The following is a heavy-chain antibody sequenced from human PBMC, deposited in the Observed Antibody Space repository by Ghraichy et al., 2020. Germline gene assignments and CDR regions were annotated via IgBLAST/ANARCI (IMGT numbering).Heavy chain of an antibody. D-gene: IGHD3-3*01. CDR3: ARRYLEWLLYWGPDYYGMDV. Sequence: SQTLSLTCTVSGGSISSSSYYWGWIRQPPGKGLEWIGSIYYSGSTYYNPSLKSRVTISVDTSKNQFSLKLSSVTAADTAVYYCARRYLEWLLYWGPDYYGMDVWGQGTTVTVSS. CDR1: GGSISSSSYY. CDR2: IYYSGST. V-gene: IGHV4-39*01. J-gene: IGHJ6*02.